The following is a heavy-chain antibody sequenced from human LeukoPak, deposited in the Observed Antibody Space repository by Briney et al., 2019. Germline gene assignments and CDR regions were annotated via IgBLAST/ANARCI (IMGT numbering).Heavy chain of an antibody. J-gene: IGHJ5*02. CDR2: SNDSGST. Sequence: KPSATLSLTGAAYGGSFSGSNWSWLRPPPGKGLEWIGKSNDSGSTNYTPSLKSRVTISVDTSKNQFSLHLNSVTAADKAVYYCARTLLCFGSLSVNWYDGRGQGTMVTVSS. D-gene: IGHD3-10*02. CDR1: GGSFSGSN. V-gene: IGHV4-34*01. CDR3: ARTLLCFGSLSVNWYDG.